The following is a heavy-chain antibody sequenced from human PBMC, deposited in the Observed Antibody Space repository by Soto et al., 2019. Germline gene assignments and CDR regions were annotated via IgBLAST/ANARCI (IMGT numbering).Heavy chain of an antibody. J-gene: IGHJ6*02. V-gene: IGHV4-4*02. D-gene: IGHD6-13*01. CDR3: ARHGGGSSWFYYYYGMDV. CDR2: IYHSGST. CDR1: GGSISSSNW. Sequence: SETLSLTCAVSGGSISSSNWWSWVRQPPGKGLEWIGEIYHSGSTNYNPSLKSRVTISVDTSKNQFSLKLSSVTAADTAVYYCARHGGGSSWFYYYYGMDVWGQGTTVTVSS.